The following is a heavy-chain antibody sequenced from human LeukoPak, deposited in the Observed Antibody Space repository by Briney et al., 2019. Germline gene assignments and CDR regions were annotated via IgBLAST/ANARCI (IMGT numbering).Heavy chain of an antibody. V-gene: IGHV1-69*13. CDR2: IIPIFGTA. Sequence: SVKVSCKASGGTFSSYAISWVRQAPGQGLEWTGGIIPIFGTANYAQKFQGRVTITADESTSTAYMELSSLRPEDTAVYYCARWPSLGVARRYYFDYWGQGTLVTVSS. CDR3: ARWPSLGVARRYYFDY. D-gene: IGHD1-1*01. CDR1: GGTFSSYA. J-gene: IGHJ4*02.